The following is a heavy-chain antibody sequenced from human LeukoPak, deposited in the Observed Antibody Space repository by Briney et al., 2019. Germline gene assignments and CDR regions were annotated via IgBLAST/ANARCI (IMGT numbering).Heavy chain of an antibody. V-gene: IGHV3-33*01. CDR2: IWYDGSNK. Sequence: GGSLRLSCAASGFTFNNYGMHWVRQAPGKGLEWVAAIWYDGSNKYYADSVKRRFTISRDNSKNTLYLQMNSLRAEDTALYYCARGQEYYYDSSAYSKFDYWGQGTLATVSS. D-gene: IGHD3-22*01. J-gene: IGHJ4*02. CDR1: GFTFNNYG. CDR3: ARGQEYYYDSSAYSKFDY.